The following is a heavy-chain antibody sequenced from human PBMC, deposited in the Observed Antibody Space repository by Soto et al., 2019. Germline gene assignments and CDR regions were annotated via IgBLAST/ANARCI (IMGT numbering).Heavy chain of an antibody. V-gene: IGHV4-59*01. CDR3: ARGVGSSPPRY. J-gene: IGHJ4*02. CDR1: GGSISVYY. Sequence: GTLSLSFTISGGSISVYYWSWIRQSPGQGLEWIGYIYDSGSPYYNPSLKTRVTISADTSKNQISLKLTSATAADTAVYFCARGVGSSPPRYWGRGTLVTVSS. D-gene: IGHD3-9*01. CDR2: IYDSGSP.